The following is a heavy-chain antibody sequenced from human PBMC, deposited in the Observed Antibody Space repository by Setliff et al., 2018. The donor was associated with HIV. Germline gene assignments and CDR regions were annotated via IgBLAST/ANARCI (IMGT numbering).Heavy chain of an antibody. CDR3: AKTSNTGYLFCSDY. CDR2: ISGSGVNS. J-gene: IGHJ4*02. V-gene: IGHV3-23*01. D-gene: IGHD3-9*01. CDR1: GFTFSNYV. Sequence: GGSLRLSCVASGFTFSNYVINWVRQAPGKGLEWISGISGSGVNSYYADSVKGRFTISRDNSKNTVYLQMNSLRAEDTAVYYCAKTSNTGYLFCSDYWGQGTLVTVSS.